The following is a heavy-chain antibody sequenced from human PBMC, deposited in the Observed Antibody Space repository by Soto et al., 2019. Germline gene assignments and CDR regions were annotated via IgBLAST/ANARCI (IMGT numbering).Heavy chain of an antibody. Sequence: GESLKISCKGSGYSFTSYWIGWVRQMPGKGLGWMGIIYPGDSDTRYSPSFQGQVTISADKSISTAYLQWSSLKASDTAMYYCARMVVPAANGGGYYGMDVWGQGTTVTVSS. CDR3: ARMVVPAANGGGYYGMDV. CDR1: GYSFTSYW. CDR2: IYPGDSDT. D-gene: IGHD2-2*01. V-gene: IGHV5-51*01. J-gene: IGHJ6*02.